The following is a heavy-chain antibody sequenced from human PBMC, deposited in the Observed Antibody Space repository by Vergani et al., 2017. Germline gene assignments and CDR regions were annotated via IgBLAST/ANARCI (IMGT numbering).Heavy chain of an antibody. J-gene: IGHJ3*02. D-gene: IGHD2-15*01. CDR3: SGARWRYCSGGSCYSYDAFYI. Sequence: QVQLVESGGGLVKPGGSLRLSCAASGFTFSDYYMSWIRQAPGKGLEWVSYISSSSSYTNYADSVKGRFTISRDNAKNSLYLQMNSLRAEDAAVYYCSGARWRYCSGGSCYSYDAFYIWGQGTMVTVSS. V-gene: IGHV3-11*05. CDR1: GFTFSDYY. CDR2: ISSSSSYT.